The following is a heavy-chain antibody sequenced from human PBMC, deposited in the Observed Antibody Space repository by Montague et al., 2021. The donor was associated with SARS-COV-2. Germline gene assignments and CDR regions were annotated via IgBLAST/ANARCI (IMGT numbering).Heavy chain of an antibody. Sequence: SETLFLTCTVSAGSLSSRSNYWGWIRQPPGMGLQWIGSVDSAGSTYYSPSLKSRVTISLDTSKNQFSLKLSSVTAADTAVYYCARDEYNRYWYKYWGQGALVTVSS. D-gene: IGHD2-8*02. CDR2: VDSAGST. CDR3: ARDEYNRYWYKY. V-gene: IGHV4-39*07. J-gene: IGHJ4*02. CDR1: AGSLSSRSNY.